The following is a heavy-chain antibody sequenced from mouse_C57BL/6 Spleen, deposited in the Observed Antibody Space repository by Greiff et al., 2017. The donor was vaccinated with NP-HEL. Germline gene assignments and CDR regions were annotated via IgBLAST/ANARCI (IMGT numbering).Heavy chain of an antibody. V-gene: IGHV1-80*01. D-gene: IGHD3-1*01. Sequence: QVQLQQSGAELVKPGASVKISCKASGYAFSSYWMNWVKQRPGKGLEWIGQIYPGDGDTNYNGKFKGKATLTADKSSSTAYMQLSSLTSEDAAVYCCGRRGLGCDFDVWGTGTTVTVSS. CDR3: GRRGLGCDFDV. CDR2: IYPGDGDT. CDR1: GYAFSSYW. J-gene: IGHJ1*03.